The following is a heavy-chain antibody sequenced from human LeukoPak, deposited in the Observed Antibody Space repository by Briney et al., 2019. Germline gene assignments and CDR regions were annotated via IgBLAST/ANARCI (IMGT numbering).Heavy chain of an antibody. Sequence: GGSLRLSCAASGFTFTSYGMHWVRQAPGKGLEWLALISYDGSNKYSADSVKGRFTISRDNSKNTLYLQMDSLRAEDTAVYYCARASELRLGELSLPCGYWGQGTLVTVSS. J-gene: IGHJ4*02. CDR2: ISYDGSNK. D-gene: IGHD3-16*02. V-gene: IGHV3-30*03. CDR3: ARASELRLGELSLPCGY. CDR1: GFTFTSYG.